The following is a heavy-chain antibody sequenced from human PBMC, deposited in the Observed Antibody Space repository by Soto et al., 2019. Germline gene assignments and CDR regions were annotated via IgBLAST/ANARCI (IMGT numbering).Heavy chain of an antibody. Sequence: LSLTCSVSGASISNFYWSWIRQSAGKGLEWIGRLYTRGTTDYNPSLKSRVTMSIDTSKNRVSLSLTSVTAADTAVYYCAKGGTYYFDSWGQGIVVTVSS. J-gene: IGHJ4*02. V-gene: IGHV4-4*07. CDR2: LYTRGTT. CDR3: AKGGTYYFDS. CDR1: GASISNFY. D-gene: IGHD3-16*01.